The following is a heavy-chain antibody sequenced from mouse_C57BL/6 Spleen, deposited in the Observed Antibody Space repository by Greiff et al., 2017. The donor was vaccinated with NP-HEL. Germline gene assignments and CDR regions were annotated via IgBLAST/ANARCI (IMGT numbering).Heavy chain of an antibody. J-gene: IGHJ4*01. CDR1: GFNFNDYY. Sequence: VQLQQPGAELVKPGASVKLSCTASGFNFNDYYMHWVKQRTEQGLEWIGRIDPADGETKYAPKFQGKATITADKSSNTAYLQHSSLTSEDTAVYYCASITTVVDYAMDYWGQGTSVTVSS. CDR2: IDPADGET. CDR3: ASITTVVDYAMDY. V-gene: IGHV14-2*01. D-gene: IGHD1-1*01.